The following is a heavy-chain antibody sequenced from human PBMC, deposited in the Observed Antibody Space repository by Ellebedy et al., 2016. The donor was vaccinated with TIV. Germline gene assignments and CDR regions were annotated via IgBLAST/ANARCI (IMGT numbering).Heavy chain of an antibody. D-gene: IGHD2-15*01. Sequence: MPSETLSLTCAVSGGSISSGGDPWSWIRQPPGKGLEWIGYIYYSGSTNYNPSLKSRVTISVDTSKNQFSLKLSSVTAADTAVYYCAREGSPYNWFDPWGQGTLVTVSS. V-gene: IGHV4-61*08. J-gene: IGHJ5*02. CDR1: GGSISSGGDP. CDR2: IYYSGST. CDR3: AREGSPYNWFDP.